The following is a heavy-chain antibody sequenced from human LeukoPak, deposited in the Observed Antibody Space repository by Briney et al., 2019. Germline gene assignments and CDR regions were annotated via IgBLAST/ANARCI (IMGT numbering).Heavy chain of an antibody. Sequence: PGGSLRLSCAASGFTFSSYAMHWVRQAPGKGLEWVAVISYDGSNKYYADSVKGRFTISRDNSKNTLYLQMNSLRAEDTAVYYCARDLHSKGMDVWGQGTTVTVSS. CDR1: GFTFSSYA. J-gene: IGHJ6*02. D-gene: IGHD4-11*01. CDR2: ISYDGSNK. V-gene: IGHV3-30-3*01. CDR3: ARDLHSKGMDV.